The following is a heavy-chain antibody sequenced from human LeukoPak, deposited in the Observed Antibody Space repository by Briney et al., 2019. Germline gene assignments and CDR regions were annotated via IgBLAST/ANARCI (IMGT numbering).Heavy chain of an antibody. CDR1: GYTFTIYY. CDR3: ARSVPAAIYRHFDY. Sequence: GASVKVSCKASGYTFTIYYMHWVRQAPGQGLEWMGIINPSGGSTSYAQKFQGRVTMTRDMSTGTVYMELSSLRSEDTAVYYCARSVPAAIYRHFDYWGQGTLVTVAS. J-gene: IGHJ4*02. V-gene: IGHV1-46*01. CDR2: INPSGGST. D-gene: IGHD2-2*01.